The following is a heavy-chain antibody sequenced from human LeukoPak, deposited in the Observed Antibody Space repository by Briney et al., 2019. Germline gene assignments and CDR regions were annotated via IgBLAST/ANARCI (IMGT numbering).Heavy chain of an antibody. CDR1: GFTFSSYA. J-gene: IGHJ5*02. CDR3: ARDTAVAGTYSSTEVDP. Sequence: GGSLRLSCAASGFTFSSYAMHWVRQAPGKGLEWVAVISYDGSNKCYADSVKGRFTISRDNSKNTLYLQMNSLRAEDTAVYYCARDTAVAGTYSSTEVDPWGQGTLVTVSS. CDR2: ISYDGSNK. D-gene: IGHD6-19*01. V-gene: IGHV3-30-3*01.